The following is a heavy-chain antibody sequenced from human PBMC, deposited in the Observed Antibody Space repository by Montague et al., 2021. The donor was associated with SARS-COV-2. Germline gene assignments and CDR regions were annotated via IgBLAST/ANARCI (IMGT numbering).Heavy chain of an antibody. Sequence: SETLSLTCTVSGDSVSSSDHYWGWIRQPPGKGLEWLGIVHYSGYTXYNPSVKGRVTISIDASKNQFSLKLNSLTATDTAIYHCARRRLREDYFDFWGQGTLLTVSS. CDR2: VHYSGYT. D-gene: IGHD4-17*01. J-gene: IGHJ4*02. CDR3: ARRRLREDYFDF. CDR1: GDSVSSSDHY. V-gene: IGHV4-39*01.